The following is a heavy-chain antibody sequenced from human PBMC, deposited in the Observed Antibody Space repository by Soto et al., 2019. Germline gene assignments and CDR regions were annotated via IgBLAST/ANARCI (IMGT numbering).Heavy chain of an antibody. J-gene: IGHJ4*02. D-gene: IGHD3-9*01. V-gene: IGHV4-4*02. CDR3: ARDRGYYDILTGYYDRTHYFDY. CDR1: SGSISSSNW. Sequence: SETLSLTCAVSSGSISSSNWWSWVRQPPGKGLEWIGEIYHSGSTNYNPSLKSRVTISVDKSKNQFSLKLSSVTAADTAVYYCARDRGYYDILTGYYDRTHYFDYWGQGTLVTVSS. CDR2: IYHSGST.